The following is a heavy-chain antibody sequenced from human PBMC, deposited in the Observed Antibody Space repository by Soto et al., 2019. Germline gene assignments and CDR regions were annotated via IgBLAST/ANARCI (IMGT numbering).Heavy chain of an antibody. CDR2: ISHDGSIK. CDR3: ARSSGVSTPDFDY. CDR1: GSTFTLYA. D-gene: IGHD3-10*01. V-gene: IGHV3-30-3*01. J-gene: IGHJ4*02. Sequence: LRLSCAASGSTFTLYAIHWVRQAPGKGLEWVAVISHDGSIKYYTDSVKGRFTISRDNSLHTVYLQMNSLGPEDTAVYFCARSSGVSTPDFDYWGQGALVTVSS.